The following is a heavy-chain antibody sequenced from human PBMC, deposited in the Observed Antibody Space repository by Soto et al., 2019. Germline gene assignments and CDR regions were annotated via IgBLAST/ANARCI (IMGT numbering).Heavy chain of an antibody. J-gene: IGHJ4*02. D-gene: IGHD3-22*01. Sequence: SVKVSCKASGGTFSSSAISWVRQAPGQGLEWMGGIIPIFGTANYAQKFQGRVTITADESTRTAYMELSSLRSEDTAVYYCARDGTLYDSSGYYYLYWGQGALVTVSS. CDR3: ARDGTLYDSSGYYYLY. V-gene: IGHV1-69*13. CDR1: GGTFSSSA. CDR2: IIPIFGTA.